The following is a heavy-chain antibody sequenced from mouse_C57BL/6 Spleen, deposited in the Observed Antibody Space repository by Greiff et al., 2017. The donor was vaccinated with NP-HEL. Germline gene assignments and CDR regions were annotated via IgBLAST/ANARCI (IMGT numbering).Heavy chain of an antibody. V-gene: IGHV1-4*01. D-gene: IGHD2-5*01. Sequence: QVQLQQSGAELARPGASVKMSCKASGYTFTSYTMHWVKQRPGQGLEWIGYINPSSGYTTYNQKFKDKATLTADKSSSTAYMQLSSLTCGVSAVYYGARRGSNYVDAMDYWGQGTSVTVSS. CDR2: INPSSGYT. CDR1: GYTFTSYT. J-gene: IGHJ4*01. CDR3: ARRGSNYVDAMDY.